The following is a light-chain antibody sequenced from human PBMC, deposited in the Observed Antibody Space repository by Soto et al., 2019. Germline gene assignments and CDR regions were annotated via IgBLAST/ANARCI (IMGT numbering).Light chain of an antibody. Sequence: EIVLTQSPGTLSLSPGERATLSCRARQSVSSTYLAWYQHKLGQAPRLLIYGASSKASGIPDRFSGSGSGTDFTLTISRLEPEDFAVYYCQQYGSSPRSFGQGTKVEVK. V-gene: IGKV3-20*01. CDR1: QSVSSTY. CDR2: GAS. CDR3: QQYGSSPRS. J-gene: IGKJ1*01.